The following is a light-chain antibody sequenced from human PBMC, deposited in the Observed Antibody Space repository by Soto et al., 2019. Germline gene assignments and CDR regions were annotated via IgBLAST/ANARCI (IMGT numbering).Light chain of an antibody. J-gene: IGKJ1*01. CDR2: KAS. CDR1: QSISSW. Sequence: DIQMTQSPSTLSASVGDRVTITCRASQSISSWLAWYQQKPGKAPKLLIYKASSLESRVPSRFSGSGSGTEFTLTISSLQPDDFATYYCQQYNSYSGTVGQGTKVDSK. CDR3: QQYNSYSGT. V-gene: IGKV1-5*03.